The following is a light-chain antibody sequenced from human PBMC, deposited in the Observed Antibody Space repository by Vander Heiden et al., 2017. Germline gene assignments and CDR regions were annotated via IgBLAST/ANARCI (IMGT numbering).Light chain of an antibody. J-gene: IGLJ2*01. CDR2: NVN. CDR3: TSYRASATFVV. Sequence: QSALTQPASVSGSPGQSITISCTGTSSDVGSYHFFSWYQHHPGKAPKLMIYNVNNRPSGVSNRFSGSKSGNTASLIISGLQAEDEADYYCTSYRASATFVVFGGGTKLTVL. V-gene: IGLV2-14*03. CDR1: SSDVGSYHF.